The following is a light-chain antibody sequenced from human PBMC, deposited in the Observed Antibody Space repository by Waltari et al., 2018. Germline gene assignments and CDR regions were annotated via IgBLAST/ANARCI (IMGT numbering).Light chain of an antibody. V-gene: IGLV4-69*01. J-gene: IGLJ3*02. CDR3: QTWGTGMGV. CDR2: LNSDGSQ. CDR1: SGHSSYV. Sequence: QVVLTQSPSASASLGASVKLTCTLSSGHSSYVIAWLQQQPEKGPRYLMKLNSDGSQTKGDGIPDRFSGSSSGAERYLTIASLQSEDEADYYCQTWGTGMGVFGGGTKLTVL.